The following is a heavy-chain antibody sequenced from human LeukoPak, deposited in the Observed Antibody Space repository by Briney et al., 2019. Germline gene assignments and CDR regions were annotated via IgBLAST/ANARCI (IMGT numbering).Heavy chain of an antibody. CDR1: GGSISSYY. Sequence: SETLSLTCTVSGGSISSYYWSWIRQPPGKGLEWIGYIYYSGSTNYNPSLKSRVTISVDTSKNQFSLKLSSVTAADTAVYYCARAIYDILTGWDYWGQGTLVTVSS. V-gene: IGHV4-59*01. CDR2: IYYSGST. J-gene: IGHJ4*02. CDR3: ARAIYDILTGWDY. D-gene: IGHD3-9*01.